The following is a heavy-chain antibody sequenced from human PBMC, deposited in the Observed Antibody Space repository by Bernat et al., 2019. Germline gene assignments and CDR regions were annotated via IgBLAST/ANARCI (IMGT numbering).Heavy chain of an antibody. CDR3: ARLRGYSYGYADF. J-gene: IGHJ4*02. D-gene: IGHD5-18*01. CDR1: GFTFSSYS. CDR2: ISTSSNTL. V-gene: IGHV3-48*02. Sequence: EVQLVESGGGLVQPGGSLRLSCAASGFTFSSYSMNWVRQAPGKGLEWVAYISTSSNTLDYADSAKGRFTVSRDNARNSLFLQMNSLRDEDTAMYYCARLRGYSYGYADFWGQGTLVTVSS.